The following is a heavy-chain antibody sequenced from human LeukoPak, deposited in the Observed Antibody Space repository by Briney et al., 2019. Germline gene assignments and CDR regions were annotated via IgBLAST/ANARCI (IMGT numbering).Heavy chain of an antibody. J-gene: IGHJ1*01. CDR2: ISYDGSNK. D-gene: IGHD6-19*01. V-gene: IGHV3-30-3*01. Sequence: GRSLRLSCAASGFTFSSYAMHWVRQAPGKGLEWVAVISYDGSNKYYADSVKGRFTISRDNSKNTLYLQMNSLRAEDTAVYYCATMAVAGVGWGQGTLVTVSS. CDR3: ATMAVAGVG. CDR1: GFTFSSYA.